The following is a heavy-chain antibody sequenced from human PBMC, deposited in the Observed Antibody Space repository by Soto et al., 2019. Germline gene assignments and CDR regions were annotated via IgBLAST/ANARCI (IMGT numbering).Heavy chain of an antibody. D-gene: IGHD1-26*01. CDR3: GKGRSYYYYYGVDV. J-gene: IGHJ6*02. CDR2: IIDSGGST. Sequence: EVHLLESGGALVQPGGSLRLSCAASGFTFSSCAMGWVRQAPGKGLEWVSDIIDSGGSTYYADYVKGRFTISRDNSKSTRYLQMNSLRAEDTAVYYCGKGRSYYYYYGVDVWGQGTTVTVSS. CDR1: GFTFSSCA. V-gene: IGHV3-23*01.